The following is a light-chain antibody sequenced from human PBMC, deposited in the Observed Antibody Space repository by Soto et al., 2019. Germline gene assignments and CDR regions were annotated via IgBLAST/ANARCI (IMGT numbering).Light chain of an antibody. V-gene: IGKV3-15*01. J-gene: IGKJ3*01. CDR3: HQYNTWPSFT. Sequence: EIVMTQSPGTLSVSPGERATLLCRASQSVSNNLAWYQQKPGQAPRLLIYDASTRATGIPARFSGSGSGTESTLNIVSLQSEAYSVHYCHQYNTWPSFTFGPGTQVDIK. CDR1: QSVSNN. CDR2: DAS.